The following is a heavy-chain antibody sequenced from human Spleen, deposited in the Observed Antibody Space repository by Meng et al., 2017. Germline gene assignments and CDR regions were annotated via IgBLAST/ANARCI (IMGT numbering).Heavy chain of an antibody. CDR2: INTYNGKT. CDR3: ARGDTGGNWFDP. CDR1: GYTLSSDG. V-gene: IGHV1-18*01. Sequence: QGQLVPSGDEVKKPGASVKVSCEASGYTLSSDGFSWVRQAPGQGLEWLGWINTYNGKTDYAQKFQGRITMTTDTFTSTAYMELNSLRFEDTAVYYCARGDTGGNWFDPWGQGTLVTVSS. J-gene: IGHJ5*02. D-gene: IGHD3-10*01.